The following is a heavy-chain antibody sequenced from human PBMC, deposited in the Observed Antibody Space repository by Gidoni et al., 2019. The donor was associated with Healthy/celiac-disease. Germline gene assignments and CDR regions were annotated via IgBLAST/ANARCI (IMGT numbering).Heavy chain of an antibody. CDR3: ARGSAGATPYFDY. V-gene: IGHV3-30-3*01. D-gene: IGHD1-26*01. CDR1: GFTFSSYS. Sequence: QVQLVESGGGVVQPGRSLRLSCAASGFTFSSYSMHWVRQAPGKGLEWVAFISYDGSNKYSADSVKGRFTISRDNSKNTLYLQMNSLRAEDTAVYYCARGSAGATPYFDYWGQGTLVTVSS. CDR2: ISYDGSNK. J-gene: IGHJ4*02.